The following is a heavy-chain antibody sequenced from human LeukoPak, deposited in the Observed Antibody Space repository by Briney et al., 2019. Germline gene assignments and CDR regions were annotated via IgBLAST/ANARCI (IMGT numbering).Heavy chain of an antibody. CDR2: INPNSGGT. V-gene: IGHV1-2*02. CDR3: ARVILTGPRPVAFDI. D-gene: IGHD3-9*01. J-gene: IGHJ3*02. CDR1: GYTFTGYY. Sequence: ASVKVSCKVSGYTFTGYYMHWVRQAPGQGLEWMGWINPNSGGTNYAQKFQGRVTMTRDTSISTAYMELSRLRSDDTAVYYCARVILTGPRPVAFDIWGQGTMVTVSS.